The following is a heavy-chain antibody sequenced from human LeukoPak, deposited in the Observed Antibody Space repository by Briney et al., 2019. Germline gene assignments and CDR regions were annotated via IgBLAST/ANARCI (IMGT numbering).Heavy chain of an antibody. D-gene: IGHD6-19*01. CDR2: IKSKADRGTT. V-gene: IGHV3-15*01. J-gene: IGHJ4*02. Sequence: GGSLRLSCAASGFTFSDALMSWVRQAPGKGLEGVGRIKSKADRGTTDYAARVKGRFTISRDDSKNTLYLQMNSLKTEDTAVYYCAREGALAGILDFWGQGTLVTVSS. CDR1: GFTFSDAL. CDR3: AREGALAGILDF.